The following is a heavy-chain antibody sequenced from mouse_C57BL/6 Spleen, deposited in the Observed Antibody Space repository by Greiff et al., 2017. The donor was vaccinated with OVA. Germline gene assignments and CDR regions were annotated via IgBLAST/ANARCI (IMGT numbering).Heavy chain of an antibody. Sequence: DVQLVESGGGLVKPGGSLKLSCAASGFTFSDYGMHWVRQAPEKGLEWVAYISSGSSTIYYADTVKGRFTISRDNAKNTLFLQMTSLRSEDTAMYYCARQNYSNYFFDYWGQGTTLTVSS. J-gene: IGHJ2*01. V-gene: IGHV5-17*01. CDR1: GFTFSDYG. CDR2: ISSGSSTI. CDR3: ARQNYSNYFFDY. D-gene: IGHD2-5*01.